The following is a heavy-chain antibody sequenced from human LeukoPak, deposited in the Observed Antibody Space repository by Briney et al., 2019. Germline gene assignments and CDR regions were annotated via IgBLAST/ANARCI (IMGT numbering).Heavy chain of an antibody. J-gene: IGHJ3*02. CDR1: GGTFSSYA. V-gene: IGHV1-69*05. Sequence: SVKVSCKASGGTFSSYAISWVRQAPGQGLEWMGGIIPIFGTANYAQKFQGRVTITTDESTSTAYMELSSLRSEDTAVYYCARGPPPYYDFWSGYFNAFDIWGQGTMVTVSS. CDR3: ARGPPPYYDFWSGYFNAFDI. CDR2: IIPIFGTA. D-gene: IGHD3-3*01.